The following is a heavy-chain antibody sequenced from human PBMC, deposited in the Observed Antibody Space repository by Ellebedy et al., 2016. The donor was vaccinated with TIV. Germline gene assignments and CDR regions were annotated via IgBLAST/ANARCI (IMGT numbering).Heavy chain of an antibody. CDR2: IYHSGST. D-gene: IGHD4-17*01. Sequence: SETLSLXXTVSGYSISSGYYWGWIRQPPGKGLEWIGSIYHSGSTYYNPSLKSRVTISVDTSKNQFSLKLSSVTAADTAVYYCARDGDYGDYYYYGMDVWGQGTTVTVSS. J-gene: IGHJ6*02. CDR3: ARDGDYGDYYYYGMDV. V-gene: IGHV4-38-2*02. CDR1: GYSISSGYY.